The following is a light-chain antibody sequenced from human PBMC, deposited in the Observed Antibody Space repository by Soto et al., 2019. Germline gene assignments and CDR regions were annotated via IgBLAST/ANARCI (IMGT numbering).Light chain of an antibody. CDR1: QGISSY. Sequence: DMQLTQSPSFLSASVGGRVTITSRASQGISSYLAWYQQKPGKAPKLLIYAASTLQSGVPSRFSGSGSGTEFTLTISSLQPEDFATYYCQQLNSYRLTFGGGTKVDIK. CDR3: QQLNSYRLT. CDR2: AAS. V-gene: IGKV1-9*01. J-gene: IGKJ4*01.